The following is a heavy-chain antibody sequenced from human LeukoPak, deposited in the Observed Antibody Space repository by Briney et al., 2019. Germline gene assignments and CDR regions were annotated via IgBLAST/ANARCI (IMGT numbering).Heavy chain of an antibody. V-gene: IGHV3-49*04. D-gene: IGHD1-1*01. CDR2: IRSKAYGGTT. Sequence: GWSLRLSCTASGFTFGDYAMSWVRQAPGKGLEWVGFIRSKAYGGTTEYAASVKGRFTISRDDSKSIAYLQMNSLKTEDTAVYYYTRGELEVDYWGQGTLVTVSS. CDR1: GFTFGDYA. J-gene: IGHJ4*02. CDR3: TRGELEVDY.